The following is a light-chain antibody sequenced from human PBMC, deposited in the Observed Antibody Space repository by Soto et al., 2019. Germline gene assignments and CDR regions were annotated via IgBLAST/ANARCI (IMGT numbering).Light chain of an antibody. CDR3: CSYAFSRV. V-gene: IGLV2-23*02. CDR2: EVS. CDR1: SSDVGRYNL. Sequence: QSALTQPASVSGSPGQSITISCTGTSSDVGRYNLVSWFQQHPGKAPKLIIYEVSKRPSGVSDRFSGSKSGNTASLTISGIQAEDEDDYYCCSYAFSRVFGGGTKLTVL. J-gene: IGLJ2*01.